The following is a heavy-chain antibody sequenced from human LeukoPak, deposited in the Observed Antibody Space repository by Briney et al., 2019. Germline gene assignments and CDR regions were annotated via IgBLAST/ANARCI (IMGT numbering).Heavy chain of an antibody. Sequence: SGTLSLTCAVSGDSISSNKWWSWVRQPPGKGLEWLGEIYRSGSTNYNPPLNSRLTISLDKSKNQFSLNVSSVTAADTAVYYCARDPGTIPPYYFDYWGQGILVTVSS. D-gene: IGHD3-10*01. V-gene: IGHV4-4*02. CDR1: GDSISSNKW. CDR2: IYRSGST. J-gene: IGHJ4*02. CDR3: ARDPGTIPPYYFDY.